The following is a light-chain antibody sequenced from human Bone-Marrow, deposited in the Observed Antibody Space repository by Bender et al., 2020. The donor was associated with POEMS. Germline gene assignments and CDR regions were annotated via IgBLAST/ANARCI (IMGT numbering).Light chain of an antibody. CDR2: EDN. Sequence: NFMLTQPHSMSESPGKTVTISCTRSSGSIASNYVQWYQQRPGSAPTTVIFEDNQRPSGVPDRFSGSIDSSSNSASLTISGLKTEDEADYYCQSYDDSNQVFGGENKLTVL. CDR1: SGSIASNY. J-gene: IGLJ3*02. CDR3: QSYDDSNQV. V-gene: IGLV6-57*03.